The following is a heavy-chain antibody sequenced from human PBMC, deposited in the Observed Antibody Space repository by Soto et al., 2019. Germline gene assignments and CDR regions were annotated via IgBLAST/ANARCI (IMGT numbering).Heavy chain of an antibody. D-gene: IGHD2-8*01. V-gene: IGHV4-39*01. Sequence: SETLSLTCTVSGDSIGTTHSYWAWIRQSPGKGLEWIGNIHYSGSTYYMPSLRSRVTLSVDTSKNQFSLRLTSVTAEDTVVYYCARHEGNGNVWPLDYWGQGILVTVSS. CDR2: IHYSGST. CDR3: ARHEGNGNVWPLDY. J-gene: IGHJ4*02. CDR1: GDSIGTTHSY.